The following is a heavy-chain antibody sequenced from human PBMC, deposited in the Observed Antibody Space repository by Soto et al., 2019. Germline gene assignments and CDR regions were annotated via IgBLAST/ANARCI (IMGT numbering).Heavy chain of an antibody. CDR3: ARGSTDSYPGSRIFDF. CDR1: GGSISSGGYS. V-gene: IGHV4-30-2*01. J-gene: IGHJ4*02. D-gene: IGHD3-10*01. CDR2: IYHSGTT. Sequence: ASETLSLTCSVAGGSISSGGYSWSWIRQPPGKGLEWIGYIYHSGTTYFNPSLKSRVTMSVDNSKKTLYLQMTSLTAEDSAMYFCARGSTDSYPGSRIFDFWGRGTLVTVSS.